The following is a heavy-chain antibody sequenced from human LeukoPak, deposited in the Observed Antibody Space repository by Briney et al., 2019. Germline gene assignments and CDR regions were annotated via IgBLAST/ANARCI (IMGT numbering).Heavy chain of an antibody. D-gene: IGHD2-2*01. Sequence: HPGGSLRLSCAASGFTFSSYSMYWVRQAPGKGLEWVSYISSSGSTIYYADSVKGRFTISRDNAKNSLCLQMHSLRDEDTAVYYCAGGPTSSDYFDYWGQGTLVTVSS. J-gene: IGHJ4*02. CDR1: GFTFSSYS. CDR2: ISSSGSTI. V-gene: IGHV3-48*02. CDR3: AGGPTSSDYFDY.